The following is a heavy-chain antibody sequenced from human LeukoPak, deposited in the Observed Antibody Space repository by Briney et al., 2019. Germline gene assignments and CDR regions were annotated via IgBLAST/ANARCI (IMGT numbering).Heavy chain of an antibody. D-gene: IGHD3-22*01. V-gene: IGHV4-30-4*08. J-gene: IGHJ4*02. CDR2: IYYSGST. CDR3: ARDWASSGSNQVDY. Sequence: SETLSLTCTVSGGSISSGGYYWSWLRQPPGKGLEWIGYIYYSGSTYYNPSLKSRVTISVDTSKNQFSLKLSSVTAADTAVYYCARDWASSGSNQVDYWGQGTLVTVSS. CDR1: GGSISSGGYY.